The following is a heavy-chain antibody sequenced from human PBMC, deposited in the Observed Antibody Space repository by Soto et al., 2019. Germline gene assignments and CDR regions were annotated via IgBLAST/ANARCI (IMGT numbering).Heavy chain of an antibody. V-gene: IGHV4-39*01. CDR3: ATMTTVTSRWYFDL. CDR1: GGSISSSSYY. Sequence: SETLSLTCTVSGGSISSSSYYWGWIRQPPGKGLEWIGSIYYSGSTYYNPSLKSRVTISVDTSKNQFSLKLSSVTAADTAVYYCATMTTVTSRWYFDLWGRGTLVTVSS. CDR2: IYYSGST. J-gene: IGHJ2*01. D-gene: IGHD4-17*01.